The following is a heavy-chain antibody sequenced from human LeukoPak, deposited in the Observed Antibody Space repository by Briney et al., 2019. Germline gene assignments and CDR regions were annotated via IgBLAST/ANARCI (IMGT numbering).Heavy chain of an antibody. CDR2: MNPNSGNT. CDR1: GYTFTSYD. V-gene: IGHV1-8*03. D-gene: IGHD2-21*01. Sequence: ASVKVSCKASGYTFTSYDINWVRQATGQGLEWMGWMNPNSGNTGYAQKFQGRVTITMNTSISTAYLELSSLRSEDTAVYFCASYPRSIPTPPFDYWGQGTLVTVS. CDR3: ASYPRSIPTPPFDY. J-gene: IGHJ4*02.